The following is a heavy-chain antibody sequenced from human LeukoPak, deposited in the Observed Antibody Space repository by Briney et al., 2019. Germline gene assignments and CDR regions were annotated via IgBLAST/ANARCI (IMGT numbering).Heavy chain of an antibody. CDR1: GFTFDDYA. CDR2: ISWNSGSI. V-gene: IGHV3-9*01. Sequence: PGGSLRLSCAASGFTFDDYAMLWVRQAPGKGLEWVSGISWNSGSIGYADSVKGRFTISRDNAKNSLYLQMNSLRAEDTALYYCAKGIWPSVYYYDSSGYNDAFDIWGQGTMVTVSS. D-gene: IGHD3-22*01. J-gene: IGHJ3*02. CDR3: AKGIWPSVYYYDSSGYNDAFDI.